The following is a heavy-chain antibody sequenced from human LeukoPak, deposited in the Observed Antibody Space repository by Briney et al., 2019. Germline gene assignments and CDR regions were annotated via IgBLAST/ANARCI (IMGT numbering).Heavy chain of an antibody. J-gene: IGHJ6*04. CDR2: IYHSGST. CDR3: ASTVTPDGMDV. CDR1: GGSISSGGYS. V-gene: IGHV4-30-2*01. Sequence: PSQTLSLTCAVSGGSISSGGYSWSWIRQPPGRGVEGIGYIYHSGSTYYNPSLKSRVTISVDRSKNQFSLKLSSVTAADTAVYYCASTVTPDGMDVWGKGTTVTVSS. D-gene: IGHD4-17*01.